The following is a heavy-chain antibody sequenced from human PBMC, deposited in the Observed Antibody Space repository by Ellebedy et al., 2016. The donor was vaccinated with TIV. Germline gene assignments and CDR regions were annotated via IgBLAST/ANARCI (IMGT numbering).Heavy chain of an antibody. CDR3: ARDVQAVDTAMVPDH. J-gene: IGHJ5*02. Sequence: ASVKVSXXASGYTFTSYYMHWVRQAPGQGLEWMGIINPSGGSTSYAQKFQGRVTMTRDTSTSTAYMELSSLRSEDTAVYYCARDVQAVDTAMVPDHWGQGTLVTVSS. V-gene: IGHV1-46*01. CDR2: INPSGGST. CDR1: GYTFTSYY. D-gene: IGHD5-18*01.